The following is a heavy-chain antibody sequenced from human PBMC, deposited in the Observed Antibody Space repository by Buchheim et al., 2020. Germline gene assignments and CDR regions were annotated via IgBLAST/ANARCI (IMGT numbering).Heavy chain of an antibody. J-gene: IGHJ4*02. CDR1: GGSISSSSYY. CDR3: APGGGRRWGYFDY. D-gene: IGHD2-15*01. CDR2: IYYSGST. Sequence: QLQLQESGPGLVKPSETLSLTCTVSGGSISSSSYYWGWIRQPPGKGLEWIGSIYYSGSTSYNPSLKSRATLSVDTSKNQSSLKLSSVTAADTAVYYCAPGGGRRWGYFDYWGQGTL. V-gene: IGHV4-39*07.